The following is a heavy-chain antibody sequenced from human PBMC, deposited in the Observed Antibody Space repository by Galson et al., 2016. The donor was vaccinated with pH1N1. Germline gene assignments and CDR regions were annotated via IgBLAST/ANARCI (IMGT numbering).Heavy chain of an antibody. V-gene: IGHV1-2*02. CDR2: INPNSGGT. Sequence: SVKVSCKASGYTFTGYYMHRVRQAPGQGLEWMGWINPNSGGTNYAQKFQGRVTMTRDTSISTAYMELSRLRSDDTAIYYCARETDPGLYFDYWSQGTLVTVSS. CDR3: ARETDPGLYFDY. J-gene: IGHJ4*02. CDR1: GYTFTGYY. D-gene: IGHD2-8*02.